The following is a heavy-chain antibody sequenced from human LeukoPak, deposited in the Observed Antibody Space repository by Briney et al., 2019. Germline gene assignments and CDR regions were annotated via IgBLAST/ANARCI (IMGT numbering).Heavy chain of an antibody. V-gene: IGHV4-39*07. J-gene: IGHJ5*02. CDR1: GGSISSINYY. D-gene: IGHD2-15*01. CDR2: IYNSGST. CDR3: ARDTGQYTPGTPGFTRFDP. Sequence: KASETLSLTCTVSGGSISSINYYWGWIRQPPGKGLEWIGSIYNSGSTYYNPSFKSRVIVSLDTSKNQFSLRLTSVTAADTAVYYCARDTGQYTPGTPGFTRFDPWGQGTLVTVSS.